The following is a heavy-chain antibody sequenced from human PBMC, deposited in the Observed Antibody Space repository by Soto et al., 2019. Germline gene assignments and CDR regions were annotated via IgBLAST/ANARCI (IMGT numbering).Heavy chain of an antibody. CDR3: ATRAGALDD. CDR2: INEDGNKK. Sequence: EVQLVESGGGLVQPGGSLRLSCVVSGFTFNTYWMTWIRQAPGKGLEWVANINEDGNKKNYVDSVRGRFTISRDNAKTSLYLQMNSLRVEDTAVYYCATRAGALDDWGQGTLVTVSS. D-gene: IGHD1-1*01. CDR1: GFTFNTYW. J-gene: IGHJ4*02. V-gene: IGHV3-7*01.